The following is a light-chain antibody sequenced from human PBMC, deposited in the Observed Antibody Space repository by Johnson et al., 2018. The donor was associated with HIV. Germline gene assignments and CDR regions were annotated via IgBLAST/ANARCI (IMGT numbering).Light chain of an antibody. J-gene: IGLJ1*01. V-gene: IGLV1-51*01. CDR2: DNN. CDR1: SSNIGNNY. CDR3: GTWDSRLYV. Sequence: QSVLTQPPSVSAAPGQKVTISFSGSSSNIGNNYVSWYQQLPGTAPKLLIYDNNKRPSGIPDRFSGSKSGTSATLGLTGLQTGDEADYYCGTWDSRLYVFGTGTKVTVL.